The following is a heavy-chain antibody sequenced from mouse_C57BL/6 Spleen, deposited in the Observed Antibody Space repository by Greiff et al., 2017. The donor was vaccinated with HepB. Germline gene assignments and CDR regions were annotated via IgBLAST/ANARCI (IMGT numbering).Heavy chain of an antibody. Sequence: QVQLKESVPCRLASPHSLSVTCTVSVFSFTTYGLDWVRRSPGKGLEWLGVIWGGGSTNYNFALKSSLSISKDNSKSQVFLKMNSLQTEDTAMYYCARHGGSRLYYPTEYWCQGTPSTVSP. J-gene: IGHJ4*01. V-gene: IGHV2-9*01. CDR1: VFSFTTYG. CDR3: ARHGGSRLYYPTEY. D-gene: IGHD1-1*01. CDR2: IWGGGST.